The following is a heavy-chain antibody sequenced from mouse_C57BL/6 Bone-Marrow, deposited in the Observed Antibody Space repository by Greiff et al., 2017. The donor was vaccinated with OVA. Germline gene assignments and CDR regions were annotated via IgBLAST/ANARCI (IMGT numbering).Heavy chain of an antibody. CDR2: IHPSDSDT. V-gene: IGHV1-74*01. CDR3: ARSEGLGRGYFDY. Sequence: QVQLQQPGAELVKPGASVKVSCKASGYTFTSYWMHWVKQRPGQGLEWIGRIHPSDSDTNYNQKFKGKATLTVDQSSSTAYMQLNSLTSEDSAVYYCARSEGLGRGYFDYWGQGTTLTVSS. CDR1: GYTFTSYW. J-gene: IGHJ2*01. D-gene: IGHD4-1*01.